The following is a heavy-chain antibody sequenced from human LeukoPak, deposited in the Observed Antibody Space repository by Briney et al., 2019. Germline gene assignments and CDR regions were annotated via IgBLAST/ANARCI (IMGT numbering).Heavy chain of an antibody. CDR1: GFTVSSNY. CDR3: ARDRYSSGWFRTDY. J-gene: IGHJ4*02. D-gene: IGHD6-19*01. Sequence: GGSLRLSCAASGFTVSSNYMSWVRQAPGKGLEWVSVIYSGGSTYYADSVKGRFTISRDNSKNTLYLQMNSLRAEDTAVYYCARDRYSSGWFRTDYWGQGTLATVSS. V-gene: IGHV3-53*01. CDR2: IYSGGST.